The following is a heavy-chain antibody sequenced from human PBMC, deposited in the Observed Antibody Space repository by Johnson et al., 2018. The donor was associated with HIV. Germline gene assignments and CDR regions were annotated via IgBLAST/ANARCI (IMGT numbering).Heavy chain of an antibody. J-gene: IGHJ3*01. CDR2: SFDERGK. D-gene: IGHD1-26*01. CDR1: GFTFSDYY. Sequence: QVQLVESGGGLVKPGGSLRLSCAASGFTFSDYYMSWIRQTPGKGLEWVATTSFDERGKHYTDSVKGRFTISRDNSKNALYLQLNSLRPEDTAVYYCARDGAIAGAATEALDLWGQGTMVTVSS. CDR3: ARDGAIAGAATEALDL. V-gene: IGHV3-11*06.